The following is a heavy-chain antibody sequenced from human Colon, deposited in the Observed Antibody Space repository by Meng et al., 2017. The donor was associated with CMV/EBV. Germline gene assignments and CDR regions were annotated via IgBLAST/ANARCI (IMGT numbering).Heavy chain of an antibody. D-gene: IGHD1-26*01. Sequence: LACAVSGGSIGSDNWWTWVRQPPGKGLEWIGEIFHTGSSNYNPSLKSRVAISLDKSRDQISLHVISVTAADTAVYYCARGGGYYFDYWGQGTLVTVSS. CDR2: IFHTGSS. CDR1: GGSIGSDNW. V-gene: IGHV4-4*02. J-gene: IGHJ4*02. CDR3: ARGGGYYFDY.